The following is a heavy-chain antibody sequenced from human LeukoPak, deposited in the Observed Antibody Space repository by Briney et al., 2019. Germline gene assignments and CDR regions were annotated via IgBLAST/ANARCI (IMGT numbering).Heavy chain of an antibody. CDR2: IIPIFGTA. J-gene: IGHJ6*02. V-gene: IGHV1-69*13. CDR3: ARGADDCSGGSCYSQIPYRYGMDV. CDR1: GGTFSSYA. Sequence: ASVKVSCTASGGTFSSYAISWVRQAPGQGLEWMGGIIPIFGTANYAQKFQGRVTITADESTSTAYMELSSLRSEDTAVYYCARGADDCSGGSCYSQIPYRYGMDVWGQGTTVTVSS. D-gene: IGHD2-15*01.